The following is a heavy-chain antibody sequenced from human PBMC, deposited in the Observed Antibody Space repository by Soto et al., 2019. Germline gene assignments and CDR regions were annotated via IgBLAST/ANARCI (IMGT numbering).Heavy chain of an antibody. D-gene: IGHD2-21*02. CDR1: GFTFSNYA. J-gene: IGHJ6*02. Sequence: PGGSLRLSCAASGFTFSNYAMSWVRQAPETGLEWVSGITGSGGSTYYVDSVKGRFTISRDNSKNTLYLQMNSLRVEDTAVYYCAKGATRTDYYVIDVWGRGTTVTVSS. V-gene: IGHV3-23*01. CDR2: ITGSGGST. CDR3: AKGATRTDYYVIDV.